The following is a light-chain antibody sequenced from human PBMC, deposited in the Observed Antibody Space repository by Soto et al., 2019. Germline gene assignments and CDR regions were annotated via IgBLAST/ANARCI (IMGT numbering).Light chain of an antibody. CDR1: QSVNND. Sequence: EIVMTQSPATLSVSPGGRVTLSCRASQSVNNDLAWYQQKPGQAPRLLIYGASTRATGIPARFSGSGSGTEFTLTISSLQSEDFAVYYCQQYNNWPITFGQGTRLEIK. CDR2: GAS. V-gene: IGKV3-15*01. CDR3: QQYNNWPIT. J-gene: IGKJ5*01.